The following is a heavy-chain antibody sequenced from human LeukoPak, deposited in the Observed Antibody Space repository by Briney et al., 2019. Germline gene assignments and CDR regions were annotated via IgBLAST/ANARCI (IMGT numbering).Heavy chain of an antibody. D-gene: IGHD6-13*01. V-gene: IGHV3-11*06. CDR1: GFTFSDYY. J-gene: IGHJ3*02. CDR3: ARDHPRYSSSWFDAFDI. CDR2: ISSSSSYI. Sequence: GGSLRLSCAASGFTFSDYYMSWIRQAPGKGLEWVSSISSSSSYIYYADSVKGRFTISRDNAKNSLYLQMNSLRAEDTAVYYCARDHPRYSSSWFDAFDIWGQGTMVTVSS.